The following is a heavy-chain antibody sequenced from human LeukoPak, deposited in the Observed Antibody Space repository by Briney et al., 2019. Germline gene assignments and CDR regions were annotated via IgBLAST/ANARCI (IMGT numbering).Heavy chain of an antibody. CDR3: ARVGRGVNLLDY. D-gene: IGHD3-10*01. V-gene: IGHV4-59*01. J-gene: IGHJ4*02. CDR1: GGSISSYY. CDR2: ISYSGST. Sequence: SETLSLTCTVSGGSISSYYWSWIRQPPGKGLEWIGYISYSGSTNYNPSLKSRVTISVDTSKNQFSLELTSVTAADTAVYYCARVGRGVNLLDYWGQGTLVTVSS.